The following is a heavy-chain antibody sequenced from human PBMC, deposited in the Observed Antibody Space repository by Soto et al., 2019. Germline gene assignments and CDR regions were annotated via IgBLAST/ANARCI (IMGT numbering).Heavy chain of an antibody. CDR2: IGSSGTGI. J-gene: IGHJ4*02. D-gene: IGHD6-13*01. CDR3: ARILSSSSGPNFDY. Sequence: AGGSLSLSCAASGFTFSSYEMNWVRQAPGKGLEWVSYIGSSGTGIFYTDSVKGRFTISRDNAQNSLHLQMNSLRVEDTAVYYCARILSSSSGPNFDYWGQGTLVTVSS. V-gene: IGHV3-48*03. CDR1: GFTFSSYE.